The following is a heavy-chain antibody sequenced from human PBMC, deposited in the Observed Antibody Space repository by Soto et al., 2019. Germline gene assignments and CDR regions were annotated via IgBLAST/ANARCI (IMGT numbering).Heavy chain of an antibody. CDR1: GGSISSGGYS. D-gene: IGHD5-18*01. Sequence: QLQLQESGSGLVKPSQTLSLPCAVSGGSISSGGYSWSWIRHPPGTGLEWIGYIYHSGSTYYTPSLISRDTITVDRSKNQVSLKLSSVTAADTAVYYCARAIQLWSWYFDLWGRGTLVTVSS. J-gene: IGHJ2*01. V-gene: IGHV4-30-2*01. CDR3: ARAIQLWSWYFDL. CDR2: IYHSGST.